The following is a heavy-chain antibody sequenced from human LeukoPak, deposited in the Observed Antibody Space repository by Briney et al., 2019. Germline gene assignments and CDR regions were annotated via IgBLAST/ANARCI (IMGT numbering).Heavy chain of an antibody. CDR3: AREGGRGSSSSDYFDY. CDR2: IGGGGDSI. Sequence: PGGSLRLSCAASGFTFSSYAMIWVRQAPGKGLEWVSVIGGGGDSIQYADSVKGRFTISRDNSKNTLYLQMNSLRVEDTAVYYCAREGGRGSSSSDYFDYWGQGTLVTVSS. CDR1: GFTFSSYA. D-gene: IGHD6-6*01. V-gene: IGHV3-23*01. J-gene: IGHJ4*02.